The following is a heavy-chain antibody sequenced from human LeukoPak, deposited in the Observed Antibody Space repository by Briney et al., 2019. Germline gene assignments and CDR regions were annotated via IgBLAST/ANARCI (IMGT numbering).Heavy chain of an antibody. CDR1: LYILISYG. Sequence: GASVKVSCTSSLYILISYGISWVGQAPGQGLEWMGWISAYNGNTNYAQKLQGRVTMTTDRSTSTAYMELRSLRSDGKPGENCARDSARDGVDPWGQGTLVTVSS. V-gene: IGHV1-18*01. D-gene: IGHD5-24*01. CDR2: ISAYNGNT. J-gene: IGHJ5*02. CDR3: ARDSARDGVDP.